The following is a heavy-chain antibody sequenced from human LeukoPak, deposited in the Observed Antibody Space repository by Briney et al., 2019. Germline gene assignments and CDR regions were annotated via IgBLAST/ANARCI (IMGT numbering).Heavy chain of an antibody. CDR3: ARATVLVAFDI. J-gene: IGHJ3*02. D-gene: IGHD2-15*01. CDR1: GFTFSSYA. Sequence: GGSLRLSCAASGFTFSSYAMHWVRQAPGKGLEWVAVISYDGSNKYYADSVKGRFTISRDNSKNTLYLQMNSLRAEDTAVYYCARATVLVAFDIWGQGTMVTVSS. CDR2: ISYDGSNK. V-gene: IGHV3-30*04.